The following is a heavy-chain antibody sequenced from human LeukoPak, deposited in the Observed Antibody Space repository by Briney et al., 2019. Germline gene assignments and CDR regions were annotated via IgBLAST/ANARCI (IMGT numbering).Heavy chain of an antibody. V-gene: IGHV3-23*01. CDR2: VSGSTGSTT. Sequence: GGSLRLSCAASGITFSRFWMSWVRQAPGKGLEWVSTVSGSTGSTTYYADSVKGRFTISRDTSRNTVYLQMNSLRVEDTALYYCARVGKYRMTYSYFDFWGQGALVTVSS. CDR3: ARVGKYRMTYSYFDF. D-gene: IGHD2-15*01. CDR1: GITFSRFW. J-gene: IGHJ4*02.